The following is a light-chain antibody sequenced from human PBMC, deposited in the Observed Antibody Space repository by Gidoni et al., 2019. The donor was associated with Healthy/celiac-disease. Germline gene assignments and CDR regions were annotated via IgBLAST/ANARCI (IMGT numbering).Light chain of an antibody. V-gene: IGKV1-33*01. CDR2: DAS. J-gene: IGKJ2*03. CDR3: QQYDNLPPPSYS. Sequence: DIQMTQSPSSLSASVGDRVTITCQASQDISNYLNWYQPKPGKAPKLLIYDASNLETGVPSRFSGSGSGTDFTFTISSLQPEDIATYYCQQYDNLPPPSYSFGQGTKLEIK. CDR1: QDISNY.